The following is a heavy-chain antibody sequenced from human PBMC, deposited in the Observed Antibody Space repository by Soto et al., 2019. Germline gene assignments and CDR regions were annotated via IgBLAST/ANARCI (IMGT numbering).Heavy chain of an antibody. J-gene: IGHJ4*02. D-gene: IGHD6-13*01. Sequence: QVQLMQSGAEVKKPGASVKVSCKASGYTFNYYGYIWVRQAPGQGLEWMGWISAYDGNTHYAQRFQGRVTMTTDTSTTTAYMELRSLRSDDTAVYYCARKGKGAPVDYWGQGTLVTGSS. CDR3: ARKGKGAPVDY. V-gene: IGHV1-18*01. CDR1: GYTFNYYG. CDR2: ISAYDGNT.